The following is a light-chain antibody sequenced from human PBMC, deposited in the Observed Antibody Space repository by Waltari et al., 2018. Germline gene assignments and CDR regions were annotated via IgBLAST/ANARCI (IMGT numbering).Light chain of an antibody. CDR3: QQSYSTLRT. CDR2: AAS. Sequence: DIQLTQSPSSLSASVGDRVTATCRSSQSISTYLSWYQHKPGKAPKLLIFAASSLHTGVPLRFSASGSGTEFTLTITNLQPEDLATYYCQQSYSTLRTFGQGTKVEL. V-gene: IGKV1-39*01. CDR1: QSISTY. J-gene: IGKJ1*01.